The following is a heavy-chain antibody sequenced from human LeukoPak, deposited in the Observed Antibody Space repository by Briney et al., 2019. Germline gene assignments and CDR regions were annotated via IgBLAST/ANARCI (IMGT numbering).Heavy chain of an antibody. CDR1: GFTFSSYS. V-gene: IGHV3-48*04. CDR2: ISSSSTI. D-gene: IGHD2-15*01. Sequence: GGSLRLSCAASGFTFSSYSMSWVRQAPGKGLEWVSYISSSSTIYYADSVKGRFTISRDNAKNSLYLQMNSLRAEDTAVYYCARDYRPYCSGGSCPFDYWGQGTLVTVSS. J-gene: IGHJ4*02. CDR3: ARDYRPYCSGGSCPFDY.